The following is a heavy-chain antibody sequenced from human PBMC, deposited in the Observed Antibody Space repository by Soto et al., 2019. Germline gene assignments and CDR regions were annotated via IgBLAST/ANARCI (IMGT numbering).Heavy chain of an antibody. D-gene: IGHD3-10*01. V-gene: IGHV4-34*01. CDR1: GGSFSGYY. CDR3: ARDQGYYGSGRGRFDP. Sequence: PSETLSLTCAVYGGSFSGYYWSWIRQPPGKGLEWIGEINHSGSTNYNPSLKSRVTISVDTSKNQFSLRLSSVTAADTAVYYCARDQGYYGSGRGRFDPWGQGTLVTVSS. CDR2: INHSGST. J-gene: IGHJ5*02.